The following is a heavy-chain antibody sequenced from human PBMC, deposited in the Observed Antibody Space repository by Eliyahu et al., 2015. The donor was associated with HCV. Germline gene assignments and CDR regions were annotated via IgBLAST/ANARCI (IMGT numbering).Heavy chain of an antibody. CDR2: IIPIFGTA. CDR3: ARSRAAVPRGCTGGVCYNDAFDI. CDR1: GGTFSSYA. D-gene: IGHD2-8*02. J-gene: IGHJ3*02. Sequence: QVQXVQSGAEVKKPGSSVKVSCKASGGTFSSYAXXXVXQAPGQGLEWMGGIIPIFGTANYAQKFQGRVTITADESTSTAYMELSSLRSEDTAVYYCARSRAAVPRGCTGGVCYNDAFDIWGQGTMVTVSS. V-gene: IGHV1-69*01.